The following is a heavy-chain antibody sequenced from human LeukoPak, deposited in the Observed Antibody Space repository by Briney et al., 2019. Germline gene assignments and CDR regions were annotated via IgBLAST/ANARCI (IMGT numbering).Heavy chain of an antibody. J-gene: IGHJ4*02. CDR2: IYYSGST. Sequence: SETLSLTCTVSAASISSSSYYWGWIRQPPGKGQEWIGSIYYSGSTYYNPSLKSRVTISVDTSKNQFSLKLSSVTAADTAVYYCATFSGSYSVDFWGQGTLVTVSS. CDR3: ATFSGSYSVDF. V-gene: IGHV4-39*07. D-gene: IGHD1-26*01. CDR1: AASISSSSYY.